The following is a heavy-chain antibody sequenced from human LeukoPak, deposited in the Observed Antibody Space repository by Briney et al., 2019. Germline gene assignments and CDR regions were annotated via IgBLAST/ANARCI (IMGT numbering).Heavy chain of an antibody. CDR1: GYSISRGYY. V-gene: IGHV4-38-2*02. D-gene: IGHD5-12*01. J-gene: IGHJ4*02. Sequence: SETLSLTCTVSGYSISRGYYWGWTRQPPGKGLEWIGSIYHSGSTNYNPSLKSRVTISVDTSKNQFSLKLSSVTAADTAVYYCARGRGYSGYEIKLLDYWGQGTLVTVSS. CDR2: IYHSGST. CDR3: ARGRGYSGYEIKLLDY.